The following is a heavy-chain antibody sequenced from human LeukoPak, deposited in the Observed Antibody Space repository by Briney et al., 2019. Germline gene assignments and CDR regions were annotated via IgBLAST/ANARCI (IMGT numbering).Heavy chain of an antibody. V-gene: IGHV3-33*01. Sequence: PGRSLRLSCAASGFTFSSYGMHWVRQAPGKGLEWVAVIWYDGSNKYYADSVKGRFTISRDNSKNTLYLQMNSLRAEDTAVYYCAREMVRGVIIPFDYWAREPWSPSPQ. CDR3: AREMVRGVIIPFDY. CDR1: GFTFSSYG. J-gene: IGHJ4*02. CDR2: IWYDGSNK. D-gene: IGHD3-10*01.